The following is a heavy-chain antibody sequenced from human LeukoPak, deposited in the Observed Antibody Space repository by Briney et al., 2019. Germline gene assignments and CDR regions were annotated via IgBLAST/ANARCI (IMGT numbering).Heavy chain of an antibody. V-gene: IGHV3-23*01. CDR1: GFTFSTYA. CDR2: ISGSGGST. CDR3: AKARRGSCSTTGCYPFDY. D-gene: IGHD2-2*01. Sequence: GGSLRLSCAASGFTFSTYAMSWVRQAPGKGLEWVSAISGSGGSTYYADSVKGRFTISRDNSKNTLYLQMNSLRAEDTAVYYCAKARRGSCSTTGCYPFDYWGQGTLVTVSS. J-gene: IGHJ4*02.